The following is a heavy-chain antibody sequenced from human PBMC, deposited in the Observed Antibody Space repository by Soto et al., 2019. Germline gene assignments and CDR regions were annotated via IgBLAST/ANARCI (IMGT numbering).Heavy chain of an antibody. D-gene: IGHD3-22*01. V-gene: IGHV1-18*04. Sequence: VASVKVSCKASGYTFPSYGISWVRQAPGQGLEWMGWISAYNGNTNYAQKLQGRVTMTTDTSTSTAYMELRSLRSDDTAVYYCARVPSYYYDSSGYYYVVGGMDVWGQGTTVTVSS. J-gene: IGHJ6*02. CDR2: ISAYNGNT. CDR1: GYTFPSYG. CDR3: ARVPSYYYDSSGYYYVVGGMDV.